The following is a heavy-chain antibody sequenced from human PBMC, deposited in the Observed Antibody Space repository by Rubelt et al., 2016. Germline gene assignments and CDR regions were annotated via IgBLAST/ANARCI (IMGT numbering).Heavy chain of an antibody. CDR3: ASLIAGSGSYYKV. V-gene: IGHV4-34*01. Sequence: QVQLQQWGAGLLKPSETLSLTCAIYGGSFSVSYWSWIRQPPGKGLEWVGEINRGGNTSYNTSLKSRINISEDTSKNHFSLKGTSGTAAETAVYYCASLIAGSGSYYKVWGQGTLVTVSS. J-gene: IGHJ4*02. CDR2: INRGGNT. D-gene: IGHD3-10*01. CDR1: GGSFSVSY.